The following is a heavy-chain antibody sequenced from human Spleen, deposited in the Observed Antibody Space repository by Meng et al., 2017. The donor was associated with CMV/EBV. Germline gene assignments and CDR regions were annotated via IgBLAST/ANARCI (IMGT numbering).Heavy chain of an antibody. V-gene: IGHV3-9*03. CDR2: ISWNSGSI. D-gene: IGHD3-3*01. J-gene: IGHJ6*02. CDR1: GFTFDDYA. Sequence: SLKISCAASGFTFDDYAMHWVRQAPGKGLEWVSGISWNSGSIGYADSVKGRFTISRDNAKNSLYLQMNSLRAEDMAVYYCARDRTIFGVVYYYYGMDVWGQGTTVTVSS. CDR3: ARDRTIFGVVYYYYGMDV.